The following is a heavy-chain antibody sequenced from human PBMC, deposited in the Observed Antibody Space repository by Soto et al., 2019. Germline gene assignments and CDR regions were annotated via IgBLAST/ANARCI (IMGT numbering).Heavy chain of an antibody. CDR1: GGTFSSYA. CDR3: AREGQWRHDYYYGMDV. D-gene: IGHD6-19*01. V-gene: IGHV1-69*13. J-gene: IGHJ6*02. Sequence: SVKVSCKASGGTFSSYAISWVRQAPGQGLEWMGGIIPIFGTANYAQKFQGRVTITADESTSTAYMELSSLRSEDTAVYYCAREGQWRHDYYYGMDVWGQGTTVTVSS. CDR2: IIPIFGTA.